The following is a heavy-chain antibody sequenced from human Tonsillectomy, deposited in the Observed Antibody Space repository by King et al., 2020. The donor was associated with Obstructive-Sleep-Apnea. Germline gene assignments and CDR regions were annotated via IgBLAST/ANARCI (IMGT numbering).Heavy chain of an antibody. CDR1: GFTFSDYG. J-gene: IGHJ6*02. D-gene: IGHD3-3*01. CDR3: AKSPFSYYDFWSGRHYYYGMDV. V-gene: IGHV3-30*02. Sequence: VQLVESGGGVVQPGRSLRLSCAASGFTFSDYGMHWVRQAPGKGLEWVAFIRYDGSDKYYADSVKGRFTISRDNSKNTLYLQMNSLRAEDTAVYYCAKSPFSYYDFWSGRHYYYGMDVWGQGTTVTVSS. CDR2: IRYDGSDK.